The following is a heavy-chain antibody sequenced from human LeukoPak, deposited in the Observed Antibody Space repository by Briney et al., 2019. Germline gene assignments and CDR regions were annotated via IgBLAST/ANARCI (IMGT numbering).Heavy chain of an antibody. V-gene: IGHV1-18*01. D-gene: IGHD6-13*01. J-gene: IGHJ4*02. CDR1: GYTFTSYG. Sequence: ASVKVSCKASGYTFTSYGISWVRRAPGQGLEWMGWISAYNGNTNYAQKLQGRVTMTTDTSTSTAYMELRSLRSDDTAVYYCARDHVANIAAAAIPFDYWGQGTLVTVSS. CDR2: ISAYNGNT. CDR3: ARDHVANIAAAAIPFDY.